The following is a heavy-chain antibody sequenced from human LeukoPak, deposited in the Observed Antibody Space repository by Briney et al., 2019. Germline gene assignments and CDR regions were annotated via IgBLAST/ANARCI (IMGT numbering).Heavy chain of an antibody. CDR2: ISYDGSNK. CDR3: ARDRSVVQGSGFYY. D-gene: IGHD6-19*01. J-gene: IGHJ4*02. V-gene: IGHV3-30*04. Sequence: PGGSLRLSCAASGFTFSSYAMHWVRQAPGKGLEWVAVISYDGSNKYYADFVKGRFTISRDNSKNTLYLQTNSLRAEDTAVYYCARDRSVVQGSGFYYWGQGTLVTVSS. CDR1: GFTFSSYA.